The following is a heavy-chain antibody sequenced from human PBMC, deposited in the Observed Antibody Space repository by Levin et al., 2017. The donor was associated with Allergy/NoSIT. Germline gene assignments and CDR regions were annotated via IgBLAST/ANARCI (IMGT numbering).Heavy chain of an antibody. CDR3: STARYHHTSRYQYYFDS. J-gene: IGHJ4*02. D-gene: IGHD3-16*02. CDR1: GDILSELS. CDR2: FEPEDGEP. V-gene: IGHV1-24*01. Sequence: GESLKISCKVSGDILSELSMHWVRQAPGKGLEWMGGFEPEDGEPIYAQKFQGRLTMTEDTSTDTAYMELSSLSFEDTAVYFCSTARYHHTSRYQYYFDSWGQGTLSPSPQ.